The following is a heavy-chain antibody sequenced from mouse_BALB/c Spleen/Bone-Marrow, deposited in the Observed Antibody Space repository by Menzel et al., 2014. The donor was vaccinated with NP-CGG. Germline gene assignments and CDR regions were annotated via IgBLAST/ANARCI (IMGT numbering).Heavy chain of an antibody. CDR2: IYPGDGDT. CDR3: ARGGISVDY. CDR1: GYAFSGYW. Sequence: VHLVESGAELVRPGSSVKISCKASGYAFSGYWMNWAKQRPGQGLEWIGQIYPGDGDTDYNGKFKGKATLTADKSSSTAYMELSSLTSEDSAVYFCARGGISVDYWGQGTTLTVSS. J-gene: IGHJ2*01. V-gene: IGHV1-80*01.